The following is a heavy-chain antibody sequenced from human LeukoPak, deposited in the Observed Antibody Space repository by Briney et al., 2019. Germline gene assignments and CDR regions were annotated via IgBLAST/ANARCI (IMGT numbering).Heavy chain of an antibody. V-gene: IGHV4-59*01. CDR2: IYYGGSA. J-gene: IGHJ4*01. CDR1: GGSISSYY. D-gene: IGHD5-12*01. CDR3: ARTGVVATSYFFDY. Sequence: PSETLPLTCTVSGGSISSYYWSWIRQPPGKGLEWIGFIYYGGSANYNPSLRSRVTISVDTSKNQFSLKLTSVTAADTAVYYCARTGVVATSYFFDYWGHGTLVTVSS.